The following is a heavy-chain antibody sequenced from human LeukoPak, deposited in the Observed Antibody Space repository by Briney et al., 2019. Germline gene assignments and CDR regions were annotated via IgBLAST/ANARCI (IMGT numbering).Heavy chain of an antibody. Sequence: TSETLSLTCTVSSGSIGSDALYWGWIRQSPGKGLEWIGSVHYTRSYSGTTYYNPSLESRVTVSTDRSKTLCSLKLTSVTAADTAVYYCARHRWMEVYGSGSYYVDYWGQGALVTVSS. CDR3: ARHRWMEVYGSGSYYVDY. CDR2: VHYTRSYSGTT. J-gene: IGHJ4*02. V-gene: IGHV4-39*01. D-gene: IGHD3-10*01. CDR1: SGSIGSDALY.